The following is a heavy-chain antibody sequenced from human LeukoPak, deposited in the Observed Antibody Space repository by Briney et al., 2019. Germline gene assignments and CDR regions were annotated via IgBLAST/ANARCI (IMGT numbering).Heavy chain of an antibody. CDR2: IYYSGST. CDR3: ARRVGRRFGERTYYYNYMDV. V-gene: IGHV4-39*07. D-gene: IGHD3-10*01. CDR1: GDSISSSSYY. J-gene: IGHJ6*03. Sequence: SETLSLTCTVSGDSISSSSYYWGWIRQPPGKGLEWIGSIYYSGSTYYKSSLKSRVTISIDTSKNQFSLKLSSVTAADTAVYYCARRVGRRFGERTYYYNYMDVWGKGTTVTISS.